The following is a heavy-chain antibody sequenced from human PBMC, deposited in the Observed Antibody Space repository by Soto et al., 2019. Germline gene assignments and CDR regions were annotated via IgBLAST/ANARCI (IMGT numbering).Heavy chain of an antibody. CDR3: ARSADYDFWSGLDY. CDR1: GFTFSSYA. J-gene: IGHJ4*02. CDR2: ISGSGGST. V-gene: IGHV3-23*01. D-gene: IGHD3-3*01. Sequence: PGGSLRLSCAASGFTFSSYAMSWVRQAPGKGLEWVSAISGSGGSTYYADSVKGRFTISRDNSKNTLYLQMNSLRAEDTAVYYCARSADYDFWSGLDYWGQGTLGTVSS.